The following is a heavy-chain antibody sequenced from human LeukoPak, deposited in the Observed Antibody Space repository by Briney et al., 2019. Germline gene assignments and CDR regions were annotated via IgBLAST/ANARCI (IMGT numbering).Heavy chain of an antibody. D-gene: IGHD3-3*01. J-gene: IGHJ4*02. CDR3: ARAGDFWSGYLYFDY. CDR1: GYTFTGYY. Sequence: GASVKVSCKASGYTFTGYYMHWVRQAPGQGLEWMGWINPNSGGTNYAQKFQGRVTMTRDTSISTAYMELSRLRSDDTAVYYCARAGDFWSGYLYFDYWGQGTLVTVSS. V-gene: IGHV1-2*02. CDR2: INPNSGGT.